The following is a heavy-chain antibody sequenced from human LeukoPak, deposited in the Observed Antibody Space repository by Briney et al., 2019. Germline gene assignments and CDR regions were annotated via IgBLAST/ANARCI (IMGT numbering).Heavy chain of an antibody. CDR1: GGSFSGYY. CDR2: INHSGST. V-gene: IGHV4-34*01. Sequence: SETLSLTCAVYGGSFSGYYWSWIRQPPGKGLEWIGEINHSGSTNYNPSLKSRVTISVDTSKNQFSLKLSSVTAADTAGYYCASTRRAVAGPKSIDYWGQGTLVTVSS. D-gene: IGHD6-19*01. J-gene: IGHJ4*02. CDR3: ASTRRAVAGPKSIDY.